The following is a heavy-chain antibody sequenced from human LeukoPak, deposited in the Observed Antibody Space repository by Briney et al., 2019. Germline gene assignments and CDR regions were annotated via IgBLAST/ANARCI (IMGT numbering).Heavy chain of an antibody. V-gene: IGHV4-61*01. CDR1: GGSVSSGSHY. CDR3: AGITMVRGVILFDY. Sequence: SETLSLTCTVSGGSVSSGSHYWSWIRQPPGKGLEWIGYIYYSGSTNYNPSLKSRVTISVDTSKNQFSLKLSSVTAADTAVYYCAGITMVRGVILFDYWGQGTLVTVSS. CDR2: IYYSGST. J-gene: IGHJ4*02. D-gene: IGHD3-10*01.